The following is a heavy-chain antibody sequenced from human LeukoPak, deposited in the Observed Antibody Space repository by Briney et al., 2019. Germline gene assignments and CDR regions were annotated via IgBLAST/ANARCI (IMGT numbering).Heavy chain of an antibody. CDR1: GFTFSSYS. J-gene: IGHJ4*02. V-gene: IGHV3-21*01. Sequence: GGSLRLSCAASGFTFSSYSMNWVRQAPGRGLEWVSSIRSSSSYIYYADSVKGRFTISRDNAKNSMYLQMNSLRAEDTAVYYCAREGGDCCYWGQGTLVTVSS. CDR2: IRSSSSYI. CDR3: AREGGDCCY. D-gene: IGHD2-21*01.